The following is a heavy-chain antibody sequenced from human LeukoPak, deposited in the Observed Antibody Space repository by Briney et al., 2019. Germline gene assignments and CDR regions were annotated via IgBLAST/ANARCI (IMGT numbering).Heavy chain of an antibody. CDR1: GYTFTGYY. V-gene: IGHV1-2*02. Sequence: ASVKVSCKASGYTFTGYYMHWVRQAPGQGLEWMGWINPNSGGTNYAQKFQGRVTMTRDTSISTAYMELSRLRSEDTAVYYCARDRGIYSSSWYNDYWGQGTLVTVSS. D-gene: IGHD6-13*01. J-gene: IGHJ4*02. CDR3: ARDRGIYSSSWYNDY. CDR2: INPNSGGT.